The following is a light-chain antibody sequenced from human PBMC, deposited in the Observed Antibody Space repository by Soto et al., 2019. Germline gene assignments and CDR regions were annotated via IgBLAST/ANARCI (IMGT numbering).Light chain of an antibody. V-gene: IGKV3-20*01. J-gene: IGKJ1*01. CDR2: GAS. CDR3: QHYSTSPWT. CDR1: QSVSSSY. Sequence: EIVLTQSPGTLSLSPGERATLSCRASQSVSSSYLAWYQQKPGQAPRLLIYGASSRATGIPDRFSGSASGTDFTLTISRLEHEYVAVYYRQHYSTSPWTFGQGTKLEIK.